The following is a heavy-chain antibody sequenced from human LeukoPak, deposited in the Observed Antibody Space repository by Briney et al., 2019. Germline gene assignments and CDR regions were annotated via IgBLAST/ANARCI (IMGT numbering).Heavy chain of an antibody. CDR2: ISRNGDDR. J-gene: IGHJ4*02. Sequence: GGSLRLSCVVSGLSLSNYGMTWVRQAPGKGLEWVSAISRNGDDRYYTDSVKGRFTVSRDTSKNTLYLEMNFVRVDDTAIYYCANENDYLDFWGQGVLVTVSS. CDR3: ANENDYLDF. V-gene: IGHV3-23*01. CDR1: GLSLSNYG.